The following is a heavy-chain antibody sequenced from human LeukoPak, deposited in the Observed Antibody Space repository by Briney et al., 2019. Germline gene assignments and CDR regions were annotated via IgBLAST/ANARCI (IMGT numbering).Heavy chain of an antibody. V-gene: IGHV4-30-2*01. CDR3: AGARITMVRGVIYYYYGMDV. CDR2: IYHSGST. D-gene: IGHD3-10*01. J-gene: IGHJ6*02. Sequence: SETLSLTCAVSGGSISSGGYSWSWIRQPPGTGLEWIGYIYHSGSTYYNPSLKSRVTISVDRSKNQFSLKLSSVTAADTAVYYCAGARITMVRGVIYYYYGMDVWGQGTTVTVSS. CDR1: GGSISSGGYS.